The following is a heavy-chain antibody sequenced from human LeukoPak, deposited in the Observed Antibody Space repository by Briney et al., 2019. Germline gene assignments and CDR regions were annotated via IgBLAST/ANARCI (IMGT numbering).Heavy chain of an antibody. CDR1: GYTFTGYY. Sequence: GASVKVSCKASGYTFTGYYMHWVRRAPGHGLEWRGWINPNSGGTNYAQKFQGRVTMTRDTSISTAYMELSRLRSDDTAVYYCARVYYYGSGSYYPHMGAFDYWGQGTLVTVSS. CDR2: INPNSGGT. J-gene: IGHJ4*02. CDR3: ARVYYYGSGSYYPHMGAFDY. D-gene: IGHD3-10*01. V-gene: IGHV1-2*02.